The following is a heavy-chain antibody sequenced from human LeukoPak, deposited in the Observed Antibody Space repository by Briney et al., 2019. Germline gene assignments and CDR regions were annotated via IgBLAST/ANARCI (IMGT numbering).Heavy chain of an antibody. V-gene: IGHV1-58*02. D-gene: IGHD6-13*01. J-gene: IGHJ6*03. CDR1: GFTFTSSA. Sequence: GTSVKVSCKASGFTFTSSAIQWVRQVRGQRLEWIGWIVVGGGDTNYAQKFQGRVTITRNTSISTAYMELSSLRSEDTAVYYCARVLSSSWYGYYYYYMDVWGKGTTVTISS. CDR2: IVVGGGDT. CDR3: ARVLSSSWYGYYYYYMDV.